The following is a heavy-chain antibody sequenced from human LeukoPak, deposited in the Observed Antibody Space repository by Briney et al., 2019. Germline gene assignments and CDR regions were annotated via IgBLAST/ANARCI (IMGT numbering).Heavy chain of an antibody. Sequence: GESLRLSCAASGFTFNSYTMAWVRQAPGKGLEWVSVIGRSGGGIQYVDSVKGRFTISRDDSKNTLYLQMNSLRADDTAVYYCAKYARPTTVITRYFDYWGQGTLVTVSS. V-gene: IGHV3-23*01. D-gene: IGHD4-23*01. CDR1: GFTFNSYT. CDR3: AKYARPTTVITRYFDY. J-gene: IGHJ4*02. CDR2: IGRSGGGI.